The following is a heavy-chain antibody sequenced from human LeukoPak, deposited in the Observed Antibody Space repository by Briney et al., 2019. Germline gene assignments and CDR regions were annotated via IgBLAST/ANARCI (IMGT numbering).Heavy chain of an antibody. CDR2: ISSSGSTI. CDR1: GFTFSSYE. Sequence: AGGSLRLSCAASGFTFSSYEMNWVRQAPGKGLEWVSYISSSGSTIYYADSVKGRFTISRDNAKNSLYLQMNSLRAEDTAVYYCARDLDSSGYYGLFDYWGQGTLVTVSS. CDR3: ARDLDSSGYYGLFDY. D-gene: IGHD3-22*01. V-gene: IGHV3-48*03. J-gene: IGHJ4*02.